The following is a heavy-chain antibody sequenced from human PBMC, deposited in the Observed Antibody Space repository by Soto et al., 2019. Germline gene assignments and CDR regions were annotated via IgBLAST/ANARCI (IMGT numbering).Heavy chain of an antibody. CDR3: TRDTSWKALVWWFDP. D-gene: IGHD2-2*01. V-gene: IGHV1-8*01. Sequence: ASVKVSCKASGYTFTNSDINWVRQATGQGLEWVGWMNPNSGNSGCAQKYQGRVTMTTDTSTSTVYKELTSLTSEDTAVYYSTRDTSWKALVWWFDPWGQGPLVTVPQ. J-gene: IGHJ5*02. CDR1: GYTFTNSD. CDR2: MNPNSGNS.